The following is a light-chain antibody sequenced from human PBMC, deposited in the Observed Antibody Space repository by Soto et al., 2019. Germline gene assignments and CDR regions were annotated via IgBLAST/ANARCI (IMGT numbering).Light chain of an antibody. Sequence: QSALTQPRSVSGSPGQSVTISCTGTSGDIGTYNYVSWYQQYPGKAPKLIIYDVSKRPSGVPDRFSGSKSGNTASLTISGLQAEDEADYYCCSVPSLFGGGTKLTVL. V-gene: IGLV2-11*01. CDR3: CSVPSL. CDR1: SGDIGTYNY. J-gene: IGLJ2*01. CDR2: DVS.